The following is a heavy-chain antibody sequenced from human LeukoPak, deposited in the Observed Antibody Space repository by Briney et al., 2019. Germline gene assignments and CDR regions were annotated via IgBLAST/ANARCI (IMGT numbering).Heavy chain of an antibody. V-gene: IGHV3-23*01. CDR1: EFTFSSYA. Sequence: RGALRLSCAASEFTFSSYAMSWVRQAPGKGLEWVSAISGSGGSTYYADSVKGRFTISRDNSKNTLYLQMNSLRAEDTAVYYCAKDFSPYGSGTPVWGQGTTVTVSS. J-gene: IGHJ6*02. CDR3: AKDFSPYGSGTPV. D-gene: IGHD3-10*01. CDR2: ISGSGGST.